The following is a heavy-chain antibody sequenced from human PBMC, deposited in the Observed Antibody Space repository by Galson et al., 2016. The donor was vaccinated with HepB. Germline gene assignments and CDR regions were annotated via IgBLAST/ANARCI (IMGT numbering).Heavy chain of an antibody. Sequence: SLRLSCAASGFSFGVYYMAWIRQAPGKGLEWVSSISGGRTYTHYADSVKGRFTIYRDDARNSLFLQVNGLRAEDAAVYYCARENWGTFDWWGQGTPVTVSS. CDR2: ISGGRTYT. J-gene: IGHJ4*02. D-gene: IGHD3-16*01. CDR3: ARENWGTFDW. CDR1: GFSFGVYY. V-gene: IGHV3-11*06.